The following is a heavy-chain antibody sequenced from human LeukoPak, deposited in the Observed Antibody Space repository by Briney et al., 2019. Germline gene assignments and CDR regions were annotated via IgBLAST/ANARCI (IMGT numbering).Heavy chain of an antibody. CDR2: IFHTGGT. CDR1: GYSISSGYY. CDR3: ARDHSSSSEDY. Sequence: SETLSLTCTVSGYSISSGYYWAWIRHPPGKGLEWIGSIFHTGGTYHNPSLKSRVTISVDTSKNQFSLKLNSVTAADTAVYYCARDHSSSSEDYWGQGTLVTVSS. J-gene: IGHJ4*02. V-gene: IGHV4-38-2*02. D-gene: IGHD6-13*01.